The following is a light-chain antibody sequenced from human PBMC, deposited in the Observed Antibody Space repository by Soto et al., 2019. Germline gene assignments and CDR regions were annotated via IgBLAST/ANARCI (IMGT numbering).Light chain of an antibody. V-gene: IGKV3-20*01. J-gene: IGKJ2*01. CDR2: GAS. Sequence: EIVLTQSPGTLSLSPGERATLSCRASQSVSNNYLAWYQQKPGQAPCLLIYGASSRATGIPDRFSGGGSGTDFTLTISRLEPEDFAVYYCQHYGSSPLYTFVQGTKLEIK. CDR1: QSVSNNY. CDR3: QHYGSSPLYT.